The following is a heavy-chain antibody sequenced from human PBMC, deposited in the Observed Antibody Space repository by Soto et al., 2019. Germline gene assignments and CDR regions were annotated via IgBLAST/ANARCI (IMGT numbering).Heavy chain of an antibody. V-gene: IGHV2-5*02. D-gene: IGHD3-9*01. CDR1: GFSLSTSGVG. J-gene: IGHJ4*02. CDR2: ISWDDDK. Sequence: QITLKESGPTLVKPTQTLTLTCTFSGFSLSTSGVGVGWIRQPPGQALEWLALISWDDDKRYSPSLKSRLTLTKDTPKNQVVLTMTNMDPVDTATYFCAHRGYDFLTGYYFLDYWGQGTLVTVSS. CDR3: AHRGYDFLTGYYFLDY.